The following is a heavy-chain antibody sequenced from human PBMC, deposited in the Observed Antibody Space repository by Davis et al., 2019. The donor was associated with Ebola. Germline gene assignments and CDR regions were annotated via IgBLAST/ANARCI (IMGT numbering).Heavy chain of an antibody. Sequence: ESLKISCAASGFTVSSNYMSWIRQPPGKGLEWIGEINHSGSTNYNPSLKSRVTISVDTSKNQFSLKLSSVTAADTAVYYCARGYQLIRGSYNGMDVWGQGTTVTVSS. D-gene: IGHD2-2*01. CDR2: INHSGST. CDR1: GFTVSSNY. J-gene: IGHJ6*02. CDR3: ARGYQLIRGSYNGMDV. V-gene: IGHV4-34*01.